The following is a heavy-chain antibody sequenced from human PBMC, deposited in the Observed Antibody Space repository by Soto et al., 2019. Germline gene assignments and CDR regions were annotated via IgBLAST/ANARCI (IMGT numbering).Heavy chain of an antibody. V-gene: IGHV3-23*01. CDR2: ISGSGGST. Sequence: EGSLRLSCAASALTFSSYAMRCVRLAPGKRLEWVSAISGSGGSTYYADSVKGRFAISRDNSKNTLYLQMNSLRAEDTAVYYCAKILHNWSSRASLRFAPRGQRTPVTVSS. CDR1: ALTFSSYA. CDR3: AKILHNWSSRASLRFAP. D-gene: IGHD1-20*01. J-gene: IGHJ5*02.